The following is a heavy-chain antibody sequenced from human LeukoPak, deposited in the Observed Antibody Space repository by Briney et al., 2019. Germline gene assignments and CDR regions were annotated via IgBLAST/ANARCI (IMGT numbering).Heavy chain of an antibody. CDR1: GFTFSSYW. Sequence: PGGSLRLSCAASGFTFSSYWMSWVRQAPGKGLEWVANIKQDGSEKYYVDSVKGRFTISRDNAKNSLYLQMNSLRADDTALYYCARSDCGGDCHLLDYWGQGTLVTVSS. CDR3: ARSDCGGDCHLLDY. CDR2: IKQDGSEK. D-gene: IGHD2-21*02. V-gene: IGHV3-7*03. J-gene: IGHJ4*02.